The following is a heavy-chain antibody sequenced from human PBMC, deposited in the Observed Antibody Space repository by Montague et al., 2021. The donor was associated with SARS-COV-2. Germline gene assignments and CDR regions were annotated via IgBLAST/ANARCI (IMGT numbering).Heavy chain of an antibody. D-gene: IGHD6-13*01. CDR1: GGSISSSNYY. J-gene: IGHJ4*02. CDR2: IFYSGNS. V-gene: IGHV4-39*01. Sequence: SETLSLTCTVSGGSISSSNYYWAWIRQPPGKGLEWIGNIFYSGNSYYNPSLKSRVTISADTSKNQFSPKVSSLTAADTAVFYCARQQAAARGAYSDYWGQGTLVTVSS. CDR3: ARQQAAARGAYSDY.